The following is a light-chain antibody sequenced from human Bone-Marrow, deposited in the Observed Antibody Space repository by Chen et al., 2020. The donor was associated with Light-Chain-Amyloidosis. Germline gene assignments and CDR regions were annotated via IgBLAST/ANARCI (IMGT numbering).Light chain of an antibody. V-gene: IGLV3-25*03. CDR2: SDT. CDR1: DLPTKY. J-gene: IGLJ2*01. Sequence: YELTQPTSVSVSPGQTARITCSGEDLPTKYAYWYQQKPGQAPVLVIHSDTERPSGISERFSGSSSGTTATLTISGVQAEDETDYHCQSADSSVTYEVIFGGGTKLTVL. CDR3: QSADSSVTYEVI.